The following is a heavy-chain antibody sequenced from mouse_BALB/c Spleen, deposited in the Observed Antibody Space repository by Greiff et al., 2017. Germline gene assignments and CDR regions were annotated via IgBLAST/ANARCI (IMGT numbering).Heavy chain of an antibody. Sequence: DVMLVESGGGLVKLGGSLKLSCAASGFTFSSYYMSWVRQTPEKRLELVAAINSNGGSTYYPDTVKGRFTISRDNAKNTLYLQMSSLKSEDTALYYCARRRDYYFDYWGQGTTLTGSA. CDR2: INSNGGST. D-gene: IGHD3-3*01. CDR1: GFTFSSYY. V-gene: IGHV5-6-2*01. CDR3: ARRRDYYFDY. J-gene: IGHJ2*01.